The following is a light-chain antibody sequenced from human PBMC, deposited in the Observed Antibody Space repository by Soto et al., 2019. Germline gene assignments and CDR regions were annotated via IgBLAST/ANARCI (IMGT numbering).Light chain of an antibody. Sequence: QSAPTQPPSASGSPGQSVTISCTGTSSDVGGYNYVSWYQQYSGKAPKLMIYEVTKRPSGVPDRFSGSKSGSTASLTVSGLQAEDEADYYCSSYAGSNKLVFGGGTNQTVL. J-gene: IGLJ2*01. CDR3: SSYAGSNKLV. CDR2: EVT. CDR1: SSDVGGYNY. V-gene: IGLV2-8*01.